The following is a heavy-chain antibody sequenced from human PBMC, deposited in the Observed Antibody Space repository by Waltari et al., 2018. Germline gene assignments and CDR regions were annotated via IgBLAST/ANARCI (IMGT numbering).Heavy chain of an antibody. Sequence: QVQLQESGPGLVKPSQTLSLTCTVSGGSISSGGYYWSWIRQPPGKGLEWIGYIYYSGSTYYNPSLKSLVTISVDTSKNQFSLKLSSVTAADTAVYYCARVSSGWRPARFGAFDIWGQGTMVTVSS. D-gene: IGHD6-19*01. CDR1: GGSISSGGYY. CDR3: ARVSSGWRPARFGAFDI. J-gene: IGHJ3*02. V-gene: IGHV4-31*01. CDR2: IYYSGST.